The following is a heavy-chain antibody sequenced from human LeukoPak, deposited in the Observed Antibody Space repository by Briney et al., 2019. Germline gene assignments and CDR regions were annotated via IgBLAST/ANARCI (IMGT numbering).Heavy chain of an antibody. CDR1: GGTFSSYA. CDR3: ARDLCSSTSCYEGFGL. J-gene: IGHJ5*02. D-gene: IGHD2-2*01. CDR2: IIPIFGTA. V-gene: IGHV1-69*13. Sequence: ASVKVSCKASGGTFSSYAISWVRQAPGQGLEWMGGIIPIFGTANYAQKFQGRVTITADESTSTAYMELSSLRSEDTAVYYCARDLCSSTSCYEGFGLWGRGTLATVSS.